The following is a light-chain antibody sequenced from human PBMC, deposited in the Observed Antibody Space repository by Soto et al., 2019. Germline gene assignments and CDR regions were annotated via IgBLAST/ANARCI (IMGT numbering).Light chain of an antibody. CDR3: NSYTSSSTLV. Sequence: QSALTQPASVSGSPGQSITISCTGTSSDVGGYNYVSWYQQHPGKVPKLMIYEVSNRPSGVSNRFSGSKSGNTASLTISGLQAEDEADYYCNSYTSSSTLVFGGGTKRTVL. CDR1: SSDVGGYNY. V-gene: IGLV2-14*01. J-gene: IGLJ2*01. CDR2: EVS.